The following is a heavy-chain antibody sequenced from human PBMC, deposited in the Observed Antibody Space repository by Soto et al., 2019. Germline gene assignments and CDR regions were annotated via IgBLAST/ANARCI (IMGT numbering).Heavy chain of an antibody. J-gene: IGHJ3*02. CDR2: IYYSGST. V-gene: IGHV4-31*03. CDR1: GGSFRSGGYN. CDR3: ARERGDWNPGRGFDI. D-gene: IGHD1-1*01. Sequence: TLSLPCTVSGGSFRSGGYNGSWIRQHPGKGLEWIGYIYYSGSTYYNPTLKSRVTISVDTSKNQISLKLSSVTAADTAADDCARERGDWNPGRGFDIWGQGTMVTVSS.